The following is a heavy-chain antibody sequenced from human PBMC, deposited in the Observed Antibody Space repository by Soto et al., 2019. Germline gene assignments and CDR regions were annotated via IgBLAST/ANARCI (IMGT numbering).Heavy chain of an antibody. CDR1: GGTFSSYG. V-gene: IGHV1-69*01. D-gene: IGHD2-15*01. Sequence: QVQLVQSGAEVKKPGSSVKVSCKASGGTFSSYGISWVRQAPGQGLEWMGGIIPIFGTANYAQKFQGRVTITADESTSTAYMGLSSLGSEDTAVYYCARARGYCSGGSCYSSTGNYYYGMDVWGQGTTVTVSS. J-gene: IGHJ6*02. CDR3: ARARGYCSGGSCYSSTGNYYYGMDV. CDR2: IIPIFGTA.